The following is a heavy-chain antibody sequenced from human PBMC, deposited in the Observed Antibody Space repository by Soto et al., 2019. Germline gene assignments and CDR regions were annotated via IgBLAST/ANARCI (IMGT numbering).Heavy chain of an antibody. CDR1: GGSMSSYY. D-gene: IGHD6-19*01. V-gene: IGHV4-59*08. J-gene: IGHJ4*02. Sequence: SETLSLTCTVSGGSMSSYYWHWIRQPPGKGLEWIGYIYYTGSTSYNPSLKSRVTISVDTSKNQFSLKLSSVTAADTAVYYCARQSSESSGWYLGDDWGQGTVVTVSS. CDR3: ARQSSESSGWYLGDD. CDR2: IYYTGST.